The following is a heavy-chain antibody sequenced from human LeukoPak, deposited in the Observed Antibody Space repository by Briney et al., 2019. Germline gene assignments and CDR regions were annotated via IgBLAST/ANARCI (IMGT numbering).Heavy chain of an antibody. CDR2: INPSGGST. D-gene: IGHD2-2*01. CDR3: ASVLGHTVVPAPRGY. V-gene: IGHV1-46*01. CDR1: GYTFTSYY. J-gene: IGHJ4*02. Sequence: GASVKVSCKASGYTFTSYYMHWVRQAPGQGLEWMGIINPSGGSTSYAQKFQGRVTMTRDTSTSTVYMELSSLRSEDTAVYYCASVLGHTVVPAPRGYWGQGTLVTVSS.